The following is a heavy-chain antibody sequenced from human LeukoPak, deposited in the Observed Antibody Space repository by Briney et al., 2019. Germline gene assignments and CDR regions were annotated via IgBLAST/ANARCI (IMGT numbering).Heavy chain of an antibody. D-gene: IGHD3-22*01. V-gene: IGHV1-2*02. CDR2: INPNSGGT. CDR1: GYTFTGYY. CDR3: AREGPPHDSSDPNWFDP. Sequence: ASVKVSCKASGYTFTGYYMHWVRQAPGQGLEWMGWINPNSGGTNYAQKFQGRVTMTRDTSISTAYMELSRLRSDDTAVYYCAREGPPHDSSDPNWFDPWGQGTLVTVSS. J-gene: IGHJ5*02.